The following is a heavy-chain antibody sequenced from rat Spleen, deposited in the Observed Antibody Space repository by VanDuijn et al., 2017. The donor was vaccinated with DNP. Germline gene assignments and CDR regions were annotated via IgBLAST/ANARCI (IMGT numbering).Heavy chain of an antibody. J-gene: IGHJ2*01. Sequence: EVKLVESGGGLVQPGRSLKLSCAASGFTFSDYYMAWVRQAPKKGLEWVATIKYDGSNTYYRDSVKGRFTISSDDAKSTLYLQMDSLRSEDTAAYYCASRPPPTRGPFDYWGRGVTVTVSS. CDR1: GFTFSDYY. CDR3: ASRPPPTRGPFDY. CDR2: IKYDGSNT. V-gene: IGHV5-7*01. D-gene: IGHD1-4*01.